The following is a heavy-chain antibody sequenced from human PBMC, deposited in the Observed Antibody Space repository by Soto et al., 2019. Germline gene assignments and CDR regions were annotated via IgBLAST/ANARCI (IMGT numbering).Heavy chain of an antibody. Sequence: PSVKVSCKASGYTFTSYGISWVRQAPGQGLEWMGWISAYNGNTNYAQKLQGRVTMTTDTSTSTAYMELRSLRSDDTAVYYCARVVEGYSGYDPDYWGQGTLVTVSS. J-gene: IGHJ4*02. V-gene: IGHV1-18*01. CDR3: ARVVEGYSGYDPDY. CDR1: GYTFTSYG. CDR2: ISAYNGNT. D-gene: IGHD5-12*01.